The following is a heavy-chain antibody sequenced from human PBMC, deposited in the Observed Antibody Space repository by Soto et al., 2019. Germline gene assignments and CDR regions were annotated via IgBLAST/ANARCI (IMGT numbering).Heavy chain of an antibody. J-gene: IGHJ6*02. CDR1: GFTVSSNY. CDR3: ARDSFGPGMDYDYCGLAV. Sequence: GGSLRLSCAASGFTVSSNYMSWVRQAPGKGLEWVSVIYSGGSTYYADSLKGRFTISRDNSKNTLYLQMNSLRAEDTAVYYCARDSFGPGMDYDYCGLAVWGQGTRGTVS. V-gene: IGHV3-53*01. D-gene: IGHD3-3*01. CDR2: IYSGGST.